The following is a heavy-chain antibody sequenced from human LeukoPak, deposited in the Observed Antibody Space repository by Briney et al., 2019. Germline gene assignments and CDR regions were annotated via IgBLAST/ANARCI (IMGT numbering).Heavy chain of an antibody. CDR3: ARGSRDYDFWSGLLFDY. V-gene: IGHV4-34*01. J-gene: IGHJ4*02. Sequence: SETLSLTCAVYGGSFSGYYWSWIRQPPGKGLEWIGEINHSGSTNYNPSLKSRVTISVDTSKNQFPLKLSSVTAADTAVYYCARGSRDYDFWSGLLFDYWDQGTLVTVPS. CDR1: GGSFSGYY. D-gene: IGHD3-3*01. CDR2: INHSGST.